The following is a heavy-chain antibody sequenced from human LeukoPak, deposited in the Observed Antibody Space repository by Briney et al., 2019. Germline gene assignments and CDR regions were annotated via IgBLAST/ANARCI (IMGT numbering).Heavy chain of an antibody. Sequence: PGGSLRLSCAASGFTFSSYAMSWVRQAPGKGLESVSGISGSGGSTYYADSVKDRFTISRDNSKNTLSLQVNSLRAEDTAVYYCAILTRRDGNNPFDYWGQGTLVTVSS. V-gene: IGHV3-23*01. CDR3: AILTRRDGNNPFDY. J-gene: IGHJ4*02. D-gene: IGHD5-24*01. CDR1: GFTFSSYA. CDR2: ISGSGGST.